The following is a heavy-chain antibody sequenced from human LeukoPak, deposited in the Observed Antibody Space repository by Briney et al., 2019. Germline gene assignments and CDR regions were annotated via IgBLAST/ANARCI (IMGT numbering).Heavy chain of an antibody. CDR2: ISDSSGTI. V-gene: IGHV3-48*01. CDR1: GFIVSGDF. D-gene: IGHD4-17*01. J-gene: IGHJ4*02. CDR3: ARGPYGDYVDALDY. Sequence: PSGGSLRLSCAASGFIVSGDFMSWVRQAPGRGLEWVSYISDSSGTIYYADSVKGRFTISRDNAKNSLYLQMNSLRAEDTAVYYCARGPYGDYVDALDYWGQGTLVTVSS.